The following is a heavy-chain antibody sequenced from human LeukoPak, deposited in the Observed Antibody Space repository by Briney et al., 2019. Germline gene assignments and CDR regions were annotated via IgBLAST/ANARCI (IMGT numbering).Heavy chain of an antibody. CDR2: IYYSGST. CDR3: ATHSSSSYYFDY. Sequence: SETLSLTCTVSGGSISSYYWSWIRQPPGKGLEWIGYIYYSGSTNYNPSLKSRVTISVDTSKNQFSLKLSSVTAADTAVYYCATHSSSSYYFDYWGQGTLVTVSS. V-gene: IGHV4-59*12. CDR1: GGSISSYY. D-gene: IGHD6-13*01. J-gene: IGHJ4*02.